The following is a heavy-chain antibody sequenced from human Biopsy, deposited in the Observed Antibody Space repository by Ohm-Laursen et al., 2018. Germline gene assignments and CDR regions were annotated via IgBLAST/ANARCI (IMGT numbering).Heavy chain of an antibody. CDR3: ASVVLGPTNDAFDL. Sequence: SQTLSLTCTVSGGSIISYYWNWIRQPAGKGLEWIGRIYPGGSTNYNPSLKSRVTMSVDTSKKQLSLRLRSVTAADTAIYYCASVVLGPTNDAFDLWGQGTMVVVSS. CDR2: IYPGGST. CDR1: GGSIISYY. D-gene: IGHD3-22*01. J-gene: IGHJ3*01. V-gene: IGHV4-4*07.